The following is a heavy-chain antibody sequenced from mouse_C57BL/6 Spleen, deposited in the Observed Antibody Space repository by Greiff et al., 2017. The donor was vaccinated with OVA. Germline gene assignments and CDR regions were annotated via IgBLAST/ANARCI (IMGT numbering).Heavy chain of an antibody. CDR1: GYTFTSYG. V-gene: IGHV1-81*01. Sequence: VQLVESGAELARPGASVKLSCKASGYTFTSYGISWVKQRTGQGLEWIGEIYPRSGNTYYNEKFKGKATLTADKSSSTAYMELRSLTSEDSAVYFCARGNDYAMDYWGQGTSVTVSS. J-gene: IGHJ4*01. CDR2: IYPRSGNT. CDR3: ARGNDYAMDY. D-gene: IGHD2-1*01.